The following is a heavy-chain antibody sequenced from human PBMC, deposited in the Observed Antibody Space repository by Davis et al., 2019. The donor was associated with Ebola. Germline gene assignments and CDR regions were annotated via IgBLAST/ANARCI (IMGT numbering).Heavy chain of an antibody. CDR3: ARTPVDYGDYDYYYYYGMDV. V-gene: IGHV4-59*01. Sequence: PSETLSLTCTVSGGSISSYYWSWIRQPPGKGLEWIGYIYYSGSTNYNPSLKSRVTISVDTSKNQFSLKLSSVTAADTAVYYCARTPVDYGDYDYYYYYGMDVWGQGTTVTVSS. J-gene: IGHJ6*02. CDR1: GGSISSYY. CDR2: IYYSGST. D-gene: IGHD4-17*01.